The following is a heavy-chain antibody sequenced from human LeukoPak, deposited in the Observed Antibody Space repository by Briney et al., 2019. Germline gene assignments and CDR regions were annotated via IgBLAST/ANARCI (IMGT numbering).Heavy chain of an antibody. CDR2: IYYSGST. V-gene: IGHV4-59*01. CDR1: GGSISSYY. Sequence: PSETLSLTCTVSGGSISSYYWSWIRQPPGKGLEWIGYIYYSGSTNYNPSLKSRVTISIDTSENQFSLKLSSVTAADTAVYYCARADDSDAFDIRGQGTTVTVSS. CDR3: ARADDSDAFDI. D-gene: IGHD3-16*01. J-gene: IGHJ3*02.